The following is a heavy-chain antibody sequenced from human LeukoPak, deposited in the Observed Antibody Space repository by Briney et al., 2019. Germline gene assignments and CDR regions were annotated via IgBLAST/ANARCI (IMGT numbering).Heavy chain of an antibody. CDR1: GFPFNNYG. CDR3: AKKGGTGWSENWFDP. CDR2: MWADGYTY. D-gene: IGHD6-19*01. V-gene: IGHV3-33*06. J-gene: IGHJ5*02. Sequence: GGSLRLSCAASGFPFNNYGMHWVRQAPGKGLEWVAIMWADGYTYHYADSVRGRFTVSRDNSKNTVYLQMNSLEAEDTAVYYCAKKGGTGWSENWFDPWGQGTLVTVSS.